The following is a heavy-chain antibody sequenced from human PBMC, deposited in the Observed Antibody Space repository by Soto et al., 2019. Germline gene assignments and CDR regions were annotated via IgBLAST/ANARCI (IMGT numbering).Heavy chain of an antibody. CDR2: IYSGGST. V-gene: IGHV3-66*01. CDR3: ARDRRTYYYDSSGYSYYYGMDV. J-gene: IGHJ6*02. CDR1: GFTVSSNY. D-gene: IGHD3-22*01. Sequence: PGGSLRLSCAASGFTVSSNYMSWVRQAPGKGLEWVSVIYSGGSTYYADSVKGRFTISRDNSKNTLYLQMNSLRAEDTAVYYCARDRRTYYYDSSGYSYYYGMDVWGQGTTVTVSS.